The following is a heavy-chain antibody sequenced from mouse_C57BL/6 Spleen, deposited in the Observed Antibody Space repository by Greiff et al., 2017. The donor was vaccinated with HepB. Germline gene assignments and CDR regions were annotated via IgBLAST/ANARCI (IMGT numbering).Heavy chain of an antibody. V-gene: IGHV1-82*01. D-gene: IGHD2-4*01. CDR3: ARVDDYDSYYAMDY. Sequence: VQLQQSGPELVKPGASVKISCKASGYAFSSSWMNWVKQRPGKGLEWIGRIYPGDGDTNYKGKFKGKATLTADKSSSTAYMQLSSLTSEDSAVYFCARVDDYDSYYAMDYWGQGTSVTVSS. CDR1: GYAFSSSW. J-gene: IGHJ4*01. CDR2: IYPGDGDT.